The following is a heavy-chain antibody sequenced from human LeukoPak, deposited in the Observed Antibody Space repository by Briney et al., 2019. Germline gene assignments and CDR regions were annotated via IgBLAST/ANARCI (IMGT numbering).Heavy chain of an antibody. V-gene: IGHV4-4*07. CDR2: IYTSGGT. D-gene: IGHD3-3*01. CDR1: GGSISSYY. Sequence: SETLSLTCTVSGGSISSYYWSWIRQPAGKGLEWIGRIYTSGGTNYNPSLKSRVTISVGKSKNQFSLKLSSVTAADTAVYYCARVPYYDFWSGYLFDPWGQGTLVTVSS. CDR3: ARVPYYDFWSGYLFDP. J-gene: IGHJ5*02.